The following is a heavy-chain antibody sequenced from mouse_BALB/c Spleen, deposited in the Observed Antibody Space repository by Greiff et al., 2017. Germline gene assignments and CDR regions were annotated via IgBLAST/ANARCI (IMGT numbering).Heavy chain of an antibody. CDR1: GYTFTSYW. J-gene: IGHJ2*01. Sequence: QVQLQQPGAELVKPGASVKLSCKASGYTFTSYWMHWVKQRPGQGLEWIGEINPSNGRTNYNEKFKSKATLTVDKSSSTAYMQLSSLTSEDSAVYYCARSALLRYFDYWGQGTTLTVSS. CDR3: ARSALLRYFDY. D-gene: IGHD1-2*01. V-gene: IGHV1S81*02. CDR2: INPSNGRT.